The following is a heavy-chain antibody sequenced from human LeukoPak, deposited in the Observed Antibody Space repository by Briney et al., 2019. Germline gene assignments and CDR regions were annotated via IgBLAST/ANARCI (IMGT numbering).Heavy chain of an antibody. CDR3: ARSPSDYGDNWFDP. V-gene: IGHV4-39*01. J-gene: IGHJ5*02. CDR1: GGSISSSGYY. Sequence: PSETLSLTCTVSGGSISSSGYYWGWICQPPGKGLEWIGSIYYSGSTYYNPSLKSRVTISVDTSKNQFSLKLSSVTAADTAVYYCARSPSDYGDNWFDPWGQGTLVTVSS. CDR2: IYYSGST. D-gene: IGHD4-17*01.